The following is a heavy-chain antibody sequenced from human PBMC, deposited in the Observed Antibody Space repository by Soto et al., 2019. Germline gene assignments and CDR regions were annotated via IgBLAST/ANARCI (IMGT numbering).Heavy chain of an antibody. CDR1: GFTFSNYG. D-gene: IGHD3-10*01. Sequence: GGSLRLSCAPSGFTFSNYGMHWVRQAPGKGLEWVAVISDDGVSKYYADSVQGRFTISRDNSESAVFLQMNSLRPDDTALYSCARAYYFGSGTSYTLYYWGQGTQVTVSS. V-gene: IGHV3-30*03. CDR3: ARAYYFGSGTSYTLYY. J-gene: IGHJ4*02. CDR2: ISDDGVSK.